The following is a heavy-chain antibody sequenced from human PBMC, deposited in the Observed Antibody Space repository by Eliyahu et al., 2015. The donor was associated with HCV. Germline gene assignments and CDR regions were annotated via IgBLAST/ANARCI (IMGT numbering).Heavy chain of an antibody. Sequence: QVQLVESGGGVVQPGRSLRLSCAASGFTFXSYGMHWVRQAPGTGVEWVAVIWYDGSNKYYADSVKGRFTISRDNSKNTLYLQMNSLRAEDTAVYYCARNYDILTGLFYYMDVWGKGTTVTVSS. J-gene: IGHJ6*03. V-gene: IGHV3-33*01. D-gene: IGHD3-9*01. CDR1: GFTFXSYG. CDR2: IWYDGSNK. CDR3: ARNYDILTGLFYYMDV.